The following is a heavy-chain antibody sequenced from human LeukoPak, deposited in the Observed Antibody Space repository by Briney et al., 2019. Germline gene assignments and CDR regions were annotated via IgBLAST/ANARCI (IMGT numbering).Heavy chain of an antibody. J-gene: IGHJ4*02. V-gene: IGHV1-2*02. D-gene: IGHD2-2*01. CDR1: GYTFTRCY. Sequence: ASVKVSCKASGYTFTRCYMHWVRQAPGQGFEWMGWVNPNSGDTNYAQKFQGRVTMTRDTSISTAHMELSRLRSDDTAVYYCARANPLYCSSTTCLFDYWGQGTLVTVSS. CDR2: VNPNSGDT. CDR3: ARANPLYCSSTTCLFDY.